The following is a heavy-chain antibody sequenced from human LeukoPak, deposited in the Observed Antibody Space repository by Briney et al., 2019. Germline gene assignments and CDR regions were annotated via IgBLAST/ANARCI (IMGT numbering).Heavy chain of an antibody. V-gene: IGHV3-7*01. Sequence: GGSLRLSCAASGFTFSSYWMSWVRQAPGKGLEWVANIKQDGSEKYYVDSVKGRFTISRDNAKNSLYLQMNSLRAEDTAVYYCARGFGELNSYYYMDVWGRGTTVTGSS. D-gene: IGHD3-10*01. CDR3: ARGFGELNSYYYMDV. CDR1: GFTFSSYW. CDR2: IKQDGSEK. J-gene: IGHJ6*03.